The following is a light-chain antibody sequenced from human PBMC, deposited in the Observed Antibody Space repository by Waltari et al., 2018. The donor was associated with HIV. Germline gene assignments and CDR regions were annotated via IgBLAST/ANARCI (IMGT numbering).Light chain of an antibody. V-gene: IGKV3-20*01. J-gene: IGKJ4*01. CDR2: HAY. CDR3: QYYGTSFT. Sequence: VVLTQSPGTLSLSPGERATLSCRASQSIGTDYLAWYHQKPGQAPRLLIYHAYSRATGIPDRFSGSGSGTDFTLTISRLEPDDFAAYYCQYYGTSFTFGGGTKVEIK. CDR1: QSIGTDY.